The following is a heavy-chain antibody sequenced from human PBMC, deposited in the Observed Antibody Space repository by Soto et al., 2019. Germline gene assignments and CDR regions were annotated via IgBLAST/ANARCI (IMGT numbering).Heavy chain of an antibody. D-gene: IGHD3-22*01. Sequence: PSETLSLTCAVYGGSFSGYYWSWIRQPPGKGLEWIGEINHSGSTNYNPSLKSRVTISVDTSKNQFSLKLGSVTAADTAVYYCARDRYYYDSSGSIALDYWGQGTLVTVSS. CDR3: ARDRYYYDSSGSIALDY. V-gene: IGHV4-34*01. CDR1: GGSFSGYY. CDR2: INHSGST. J-gene: IGHJ4*02.